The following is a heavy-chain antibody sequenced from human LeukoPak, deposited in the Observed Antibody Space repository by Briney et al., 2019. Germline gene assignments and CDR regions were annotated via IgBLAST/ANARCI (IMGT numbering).Heavy chain of an antibody. J-gene: IGHJ4*02. Sequence: PGGSLRLSCAASGFTFSSYSMNWVRQAPGKGLEWVSYISSSSSTIYYADSVKGRFTISRDNAKNSLYLQMNSLRAEDTAVYYCAATYYYGSGSYAIGFGYWGQGTLVTVSS. D-gene: IGHD3-10*01. CDR1: GFTFSSYS. CDR2: ISSSSSTI. CDR3: AATYYYGSGSYAIGFGY. V-gene: IGHV3-48*01.